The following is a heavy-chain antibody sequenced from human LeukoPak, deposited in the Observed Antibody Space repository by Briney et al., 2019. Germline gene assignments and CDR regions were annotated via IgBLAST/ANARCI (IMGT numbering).Heavy chain of an antibody. D-gene: IGHD4-17*01. CDR2: ISYDGSNK. J-gene: IGHJ6*02. CDR1: GFTFSSYA. CDR3: ARDGGAVGWYGDYWYYYGMDV. V-gene: IGHV3-30*04. Sequence: GGSLRLSCAASGFTFSSYAMHWVRQAPGKGLEWVAVISYDGSNKYYADSVKGRFTISRDNSKNTLYLQMNSLRAEDTAVYYCARDGGAVGWYGDYWYYYGMDVWGQGTTVTVSS.